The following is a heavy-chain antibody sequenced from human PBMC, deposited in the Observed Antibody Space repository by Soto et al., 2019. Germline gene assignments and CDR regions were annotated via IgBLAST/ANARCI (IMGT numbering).Heavy chain of an antibody. J-gene: IGHJ4*02. Sequence: GGSLRLSCAASGFTFSSYWMSWVRQAPGKGLEWVANIKQDGSEKYYVDSVKGRFTISRDNAKNSLYLQMNSLRAEDTAVYYCARLRYFDWLEYFDYWGQGTLVTVSS. V-gene: IGHV3-7*01. D-gene: IGHD3-9*01. CDR3: ARLRYFDWLEYFDY. CDR1: GFTFSSYW. CDR2: IKQDGSEK.